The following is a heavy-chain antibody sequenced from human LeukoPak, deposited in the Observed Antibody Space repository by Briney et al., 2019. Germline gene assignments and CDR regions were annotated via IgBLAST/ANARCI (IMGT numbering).Heavy chain of an antibody. Sequence: SETLSLTCTVSGGSISSSSYYWGWIRQPPGKGLEWIGSIYYSGSTYYNPSLKSRVTISVDTSKNQFSLKLSSVTAADTAVYYCARERRGESLWFGELIGNFDYWGQGTLVTVSS. J-gene: IGHJ4*02. CDR2: IYYSGST. D-gene: IGHD3-10*01. CDR3: ARERRGESLWFGELIGNFDY. V-gene: IGHV4-39*07. CDR1: GGSISSSSYY.